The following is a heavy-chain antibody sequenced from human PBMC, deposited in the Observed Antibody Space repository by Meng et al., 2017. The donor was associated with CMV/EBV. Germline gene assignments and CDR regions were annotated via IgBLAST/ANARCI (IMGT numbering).Heavy chain of an antibody. CDR1: GFTFDDYG. Sequence: GGSLRLSCAASGFTFDDYGMSWVRQAPGKGLEWVSGINWNGGSTGYADSVKGRFTISRDNAKNSLYLQMNSLRAEDTALYYCARACIAAAVQSSGDAFDIWGQGTMVTVSS. D-gene: IGHD6-13*01. V-gene: IGHV3-20*04. CDR3: ARACIAAAVQSSGDAFDI. J-gene: IGHJ3*02. CDR2: INWNGGST.